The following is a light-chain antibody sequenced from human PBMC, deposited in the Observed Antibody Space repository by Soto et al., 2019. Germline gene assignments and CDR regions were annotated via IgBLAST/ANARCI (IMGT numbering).Light chain of an antibody. CDR2: GAS. Sequence: IVMTQSPATLSVSPGERATLSCRASQSVRGNLAWYQKRPGQAPRLLLYGASNRATGIPARFSGSGSGTEFTLTISSLQSDDFAVYYCLQYDKWPPWTFGQGTKVDNK. J-gene: IGKJ1*01. V-gene: IGKV3D-15*01. CDR3: LQYDKWPPWT. CDR1: QSVRGN.